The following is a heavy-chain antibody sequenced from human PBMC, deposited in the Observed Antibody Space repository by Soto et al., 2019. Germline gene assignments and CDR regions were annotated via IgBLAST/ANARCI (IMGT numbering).Heavy chain of an antibody. CDR2: ISYDGSNK. J-gene: IGHJ6*02. CDR3: ARDLTGTTAPHYYYYGMDV. D-gene: IGHD1-7*01. V-gene: IGHV3-33*08. CDR1: GFTFSSYS. Sequence: GGSLRLSCAASGFTFSSYSMNWVRQAPGKGLEWVAVISYDGSNKYYADSVKGRFTISRDNSKNTLYLQMNSLRAEDTAVYYCARDLTGTTAPHYYYYGMDVWGQGTTVTVSS.